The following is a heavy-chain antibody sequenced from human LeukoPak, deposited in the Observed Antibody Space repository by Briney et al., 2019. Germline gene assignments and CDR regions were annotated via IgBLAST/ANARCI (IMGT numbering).Heavy chain of an antibody. J-gene: IGHJ4*02. CDR3: ARGFRRKYGSGSPRPDRPFDY. V-gene: IGHV4-4*09. CDR1: GASISTYY. CDR2: MYTSVTT. Sequence: SETLSLTCTVSGASISTYYWTWVRQPPGKGLEWIGSMYTSVTTKYNPSLKSRGTISVDTSKNRSSLNLISVTAADTAVYYCARGFRRKYGSGSPRPDRPFDYWGQGTLVTVSS. D-gene: IGHD3-10*01.